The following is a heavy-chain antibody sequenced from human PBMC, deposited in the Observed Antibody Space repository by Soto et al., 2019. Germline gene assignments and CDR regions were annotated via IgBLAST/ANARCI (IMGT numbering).Heavy chain of an antibody. V-gene: IGHV4-39*01. CDR2: IYYSGRT. J-gene: IGHJ4*02. Sequence: QLQLQESGPGLVKPSETLSLTCTVSGGSISSSSYYWGWIRQPPGKGLEWIGSIYYSGRTYYNPSLKGRVTISVDTSKNQFSLKLSSVTAADTAVYYCARLFPRVVPATIYFDYWGQGTLVTVSS. CDR3: ARLFPRVVPATIYFDY. CDR1: GGSISSSSYY. D-gene: IGHD2-2*01.